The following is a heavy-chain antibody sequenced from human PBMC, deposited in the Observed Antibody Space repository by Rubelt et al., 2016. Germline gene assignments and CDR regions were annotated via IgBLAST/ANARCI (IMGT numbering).Heavy chain of an antibody. CDR3: ARHSSGYSYLLFDY. J-gene: IGHJ4*02. D-gene: IGHD3-22*01. V-gene: IGHV4-59*08. Sequence: QVQLQESGPGLVKPSETLSLTCTVSGGSISSYYWSWVRQPPGKGLEWIGYIYYSGSTNYNPSLKSGVTISVDTSKSQVSLKLSSVTAADTAVYYCARHSSGYSYLLFDYWGQGTLVTVSS. CDR1: GGSISSYY. CDR2: IYYSGST.